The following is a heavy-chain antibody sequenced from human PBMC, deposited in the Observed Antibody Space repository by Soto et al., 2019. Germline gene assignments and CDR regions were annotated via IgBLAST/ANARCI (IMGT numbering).Heavy chain of an antibody. V-gene: IGHV3-33*01. CDR2: IWYDGSNK. D-gene: IGHD3-16*02. CDR1: GFTFSSYG. J-gene: IGHJ4*02. CDR3: ARDRVVRLGELSLSFDY. Sequence: QVQLVESGGGVVQPGRSLRLSCAASGFTFSSYGMHRVRQAPGKGLEWVAVIWYDGSNKYYADSVKGRFTISRDNSKNTLYLQMNSLRAEDTAVYYCARDRVVRLGELSLSFDYWGQGTLVTVSS.